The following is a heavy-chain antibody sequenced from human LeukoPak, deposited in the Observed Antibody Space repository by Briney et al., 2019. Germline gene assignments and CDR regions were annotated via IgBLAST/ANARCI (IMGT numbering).Heavy chain of an antibody. D-gene: IGHD6-19*01. Sequence: GGSLRLSCAASGFTFSSYSMNWVRRAPGKGLEWVSSISSSSSYIYYADSVKGRFTISRDNSKNALYLQMNSLRAEDTAVHYCARVDSGSACASWGQGILVTVSS. CDR3: ARVDSGSACAS. V-gene: IGHV3-21*01. CDR1: GFTFSSYS. J-gene: IGHJ1*01. CDR2: ISSSSSYI.